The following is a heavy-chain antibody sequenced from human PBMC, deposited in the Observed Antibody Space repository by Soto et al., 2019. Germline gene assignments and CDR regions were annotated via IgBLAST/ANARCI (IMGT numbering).Heavy chain of an antibody. V-gene: IGHV4-30-2*01. CDR2: IYHSGST. Sequence: LSLTCAVSGGSISSGGYSWSWIRQPPGKSLEWIGYIYHSGSTYYNPSLKSRVTISVDRSKNQFSLKLSSVTAADTAVYYCARNNEGTIQHWAQGTLVTVSS. J-gene: IGHJ1*01. CDR1: GGSISSGGYS. D-gene: IGHD2-8*01. CDR3: ARNNEGTIQH.